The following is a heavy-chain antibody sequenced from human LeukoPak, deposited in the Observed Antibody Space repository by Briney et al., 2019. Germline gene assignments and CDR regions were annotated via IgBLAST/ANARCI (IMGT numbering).Heavy chain of an antibody. D-gene: IGHD3-22*01. V-gene: IGHV3-48*02. J-gene: IGHJ1*01. CDR3: ARAQYYDSSGYYYEDYFQH. CDR1: GFTFSSYS. CDR2: ISSSTSTI. Sequence: GGSLRLSCAASGFTFSSYSMNWVRQAPGKGLEWISYISSSTSTIYYADSVKGRFTISRDNAKNSLYLQMNSLRDEDTAVYYCARAQYYDSSGYYYEDYFQHWGQGTLVTVSS.